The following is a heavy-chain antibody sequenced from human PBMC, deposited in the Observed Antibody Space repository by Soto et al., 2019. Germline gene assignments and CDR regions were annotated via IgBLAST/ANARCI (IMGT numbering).Heavy chain of an antibody. CDR3: ARVKSGSVAALRRPADY. CDR2: ISGSGGST. CDR1: GFTFSSYA. Sequence: GGSLRLSCAASGFTFSSYAMSWVRQAPGKGLEWVSAISGSGGSTYYADSVKGRFTISRDNAKDSLFLQMNSLRAEDTAVYYCARVKSGSVAALRRPADYWGQGTLVTVSS. D-gene: IGHD3-10*01. J-gene: IGHJ4*02. V-gene: IGHV3-23*01.